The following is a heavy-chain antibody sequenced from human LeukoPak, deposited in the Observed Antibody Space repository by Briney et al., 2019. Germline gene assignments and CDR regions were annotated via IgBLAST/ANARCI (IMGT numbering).Heavy chain of an antibody. CDR1: GFTFSSYS. CDR2: ISSSSSTI. D-gene: IGHD2-2*01. Sequence: GGSLRLSCAASGFTFSSYSMNWVRQAPGKGLEWVSYISSSSSTIYYADSVKGRFTISRDNAKNSLYLQMNSLRAEDTAVYYCARVGPLVPAAPYFDYWGQGTPVTVSS. CDR3: ARVGPLVPAAPYFDY. J-gene: IGHJ4*02. V-gene: IGHV3-48*01.